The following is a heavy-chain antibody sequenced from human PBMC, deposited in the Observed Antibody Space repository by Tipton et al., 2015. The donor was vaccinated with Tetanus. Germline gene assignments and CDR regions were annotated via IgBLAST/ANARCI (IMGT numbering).Heavy chain of an antibody. J-gene: IGHJ5*02. CDR2: ISVRGSHT. V-gene: IGHV3-23*01. Sequence: GSLRLSCAASGFTFSNYAMAWVRQAPGKGLEWVSGISVRGSHTYYADPVKGRFSISRDNSKNTVYLQMNSLRDEDTAVYYCAKDPASRGWFDPCVEGALVTVDS. CDR1: GFTFSNYA. CDR3: AKDPASRGWFDP.